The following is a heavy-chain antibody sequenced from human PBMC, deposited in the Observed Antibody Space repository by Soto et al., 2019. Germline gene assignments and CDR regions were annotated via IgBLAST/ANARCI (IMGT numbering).Heavy chain of an antibody. CDR3: ARVAPPWDDYGDFELDY. Sequence: QVQLVESGGGVVQPGRSLRLSCAASGFTFSSYAMHWVRQAPGKGLEWVAVISYDGSNKYYADSVKGRFTISRDNSKNTLYLQMNSLRAEDTAVYYCARVAPPWDDYGDFELDYWGQGTLVTVSS. D-gene: IGHD4-17*01. CDR2: ISYDGSNK. CDR1: GFTFSSYA. J-gene: IGHJ4*02. V-gene: IGHV3-30-3*01.